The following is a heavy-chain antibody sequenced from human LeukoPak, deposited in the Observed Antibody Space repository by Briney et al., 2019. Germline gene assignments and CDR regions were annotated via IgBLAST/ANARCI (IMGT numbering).Heavy chain of an antibody. CDR2: IKSKTDGGTT. CDR3: TTDPPNYYDSSGLDY. J-gene: IGHJ4*02. Sequence: GGSLRPSCAASGFTFSNAWMSWVRQAPGKGLEWVGRIKSKTDGGTTDYAAPVKGRFTISRDDSKNTLYLQMNSLKTEDTAVYYCTTDPPNYYDSSGLDYWGQGTLVTVSS. D-gene: IGHD3-22*01. CDR1: GFTFSNAW. V-gene: IGHV3-15*01.